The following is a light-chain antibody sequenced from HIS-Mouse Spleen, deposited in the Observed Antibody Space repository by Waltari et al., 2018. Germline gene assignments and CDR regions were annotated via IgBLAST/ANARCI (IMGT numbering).Light chain of an antibody. CDR1: ALPKKY. Sequence: SYELTQPPSVSVSPGQTARITCSGDALPKKYAYWYQQKSGQAPVLVIYEDRKRHSGIPERFSGSSSGTMATVTISGAQVEDEADYYCYSTDSSGNHRVFGGGTKLTVL. V-gene: IGLV3-10*01. J-gene: IGLJ2*01. CDR2: EDR. CDR3: YSTDSSGNHRV.